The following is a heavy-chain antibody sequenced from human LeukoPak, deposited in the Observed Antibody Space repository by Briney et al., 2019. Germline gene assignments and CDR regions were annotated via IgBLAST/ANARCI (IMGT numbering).Heavy chain of an antibody. Sequence: PGGSLRLSCAASGFTFSDYYMSWIRQAPGKGLEWVSYITGSDSSTYYADSVKGRFTISRDNAKNSLYLQMTSLRAEDTAVYYCARLYYASPDYWGQGTLVTVSS. CDR1: GFTFSDYY. D-gene: IGHD2-2*01. CDR3: ARLYYASPDY. V-gene: IGHV3-11*04. CDR2: ITGSDSST. J-gene: IGHJ4*02.